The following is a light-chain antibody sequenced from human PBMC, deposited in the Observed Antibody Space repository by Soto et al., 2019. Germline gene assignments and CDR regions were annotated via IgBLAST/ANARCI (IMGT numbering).Light chain of an antibody. CDR1: QSISSY. J-gene: IGKJ1*01. Sequence: IQMTQSPSTLSGSVGDRVTITCRASQSISSYLNWYQQKPGKAPKLLIYAASSLQSGVPSRFSGSGSGTDFTLTISSLQPEDFETYDCQQRYSTPWTFGQGTKVDIK. V-gene: IGKV1-39*01. CDR3: QQRYSTPWT. CDR2: AAS.